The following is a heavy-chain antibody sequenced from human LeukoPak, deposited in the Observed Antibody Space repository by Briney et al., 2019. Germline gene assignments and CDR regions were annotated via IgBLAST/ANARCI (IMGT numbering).Heavy chain of an antibody. D-gene: IGHD2-15*01. Sequence: GGSLRLSCAASGFTFSTYSMNWVRQAPGKGLEWVSYISSSSSSIYYADSVKGRFTISRDNAKNSLYLQMNSLRAEDAAVYYCAKAPVTSCRGAFCYPFDYWGQGTLVTVSS. CDR3: AKAPVTSCRGAFCYPFDY. J-gene: IGHJ4*02. CDR2: ISSSSSSI. V-gene: IGHV3-48*01. CDR1: GFTFSTYS.